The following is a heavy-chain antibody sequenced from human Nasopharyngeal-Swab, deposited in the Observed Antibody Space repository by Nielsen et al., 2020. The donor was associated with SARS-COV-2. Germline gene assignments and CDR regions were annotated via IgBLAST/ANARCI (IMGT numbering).Heavy chain of an antibody. CDR3: ARPLSRDSTWTTEANWFDP. CDR1: GFTVSSNH. CDR2: LYGNGRT. V-gene: IGHV3-53*01. Sequence: GGSLRLSCAASGFTVSSNHMNWVSQAPGKGLEWVSVLYGNGRTSYADSVKGRFTISRDNSENTVYLQMNSLRAEDTALYHCARPLSRDSTWTTEANWFDPWGQGTLVTVSS. J-gene: IGHJ5*02. D-gene: IGHD6-13*01.